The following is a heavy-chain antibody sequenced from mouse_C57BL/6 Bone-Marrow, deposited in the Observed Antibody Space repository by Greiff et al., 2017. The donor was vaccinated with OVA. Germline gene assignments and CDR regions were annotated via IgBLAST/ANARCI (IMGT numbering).Heavy chain of an antibody. V-gene: IGHV1-50*01. CDR2: IDPSDSYT. J-gene: IGHJ4*01. CDR1: GYTFTSYW. Sequence: QVQLQQPGAELVKPGASVKLSCTASGYTFTSYWMQWVQQRPGQGLEWIGEIDPSDSYTNYHQKFKGKATLTVDTSSSTAYMQLSSLTSEGYAVYYCARYGMDDWGQGTSVTVSS. CDR3: ARYGMDD.